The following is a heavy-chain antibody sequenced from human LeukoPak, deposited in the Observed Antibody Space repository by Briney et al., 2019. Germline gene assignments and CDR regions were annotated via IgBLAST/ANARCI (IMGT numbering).Heavy chain of an antibody. D-gene: IGHD1/OR15-1a*01. J-gene: IGHJ4*02. CDR2: ISGSGGST. CDR3: AKNLQGGTYYFDY. CDR1: GFTFSSYA. Sequence: GGSLRLSCAASGFTFSSYAMSWVSQAPGKGLEWVSGISGSGGSTYYADSVKGRFTISRDNSKNTLYLQMNSLRVEDTAVYYCAKNLQGGTYYFDYWGQGTLVTVSS. V-gene: IGHV3-23*01.